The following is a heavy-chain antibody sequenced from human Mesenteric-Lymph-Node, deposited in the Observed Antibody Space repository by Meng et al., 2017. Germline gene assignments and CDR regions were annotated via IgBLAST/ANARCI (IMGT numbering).Heavy chain of an antibody. D-gene: IGHD6-6*01. CDR1: GFTFSNAW. J-gene: IGHJ4*02. V-gene: IGHV3-7*01. CDR3: ARDSNVFVPADY. CDR2: INPDGSQE. Sequence: GESLKISCAASGFTFSNAWMSWVRQAPGKGLEWVANINPDGSQEAYVDSVLGRFTISRDNARNSLYLYMSSLRADDTALYYCARDSNVFVPADYWGQGTLVTVSS.